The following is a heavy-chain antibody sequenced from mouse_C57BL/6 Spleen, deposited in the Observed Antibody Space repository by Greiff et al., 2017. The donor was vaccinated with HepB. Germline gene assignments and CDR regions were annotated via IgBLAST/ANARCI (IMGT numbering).Heavy chain of an antibody. CDR2: IDPSDSET. V-gene: IGHV1-52*01. CDR1: GYTFTSYW. Sequence: QVQLQQSGAELVRPGSSVKLSCKASGYTFTSYWMQWVKQRPIQGLEWIGNIDPSDSETHYNQKFKDKATLTVDKSSSTAYMQLSSLTSEDSAVYYCARSRGSSPWFAYWGQGTLVTVSA. CDR3: ARSRGSSPWFAY. J-gene: IGHJ3*01. D-gene: IGHD1-1*01.